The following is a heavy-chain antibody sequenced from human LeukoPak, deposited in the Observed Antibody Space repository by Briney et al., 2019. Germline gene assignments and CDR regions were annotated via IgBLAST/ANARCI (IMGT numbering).Heavy chain of an antibody. D-gene: IGHD6-13*01. V-gene: IGHV3-30*03. CDR3: ARDVSAAAGSSPVDY. CDR1: GFTFSDYW. CDR2: ISYDGSNK. J-gene: IGHJ4*02. Sequence: PGGSLRLSCAASGFTFSDYWMSWVRQAPGKGLEWVAVISYDGSNKYYADSVKGRFTISRDNSKNTLYLQMNSLRAEDTAVYYCARDVSAAAGSSPVDYWGQGTLVTVSS.